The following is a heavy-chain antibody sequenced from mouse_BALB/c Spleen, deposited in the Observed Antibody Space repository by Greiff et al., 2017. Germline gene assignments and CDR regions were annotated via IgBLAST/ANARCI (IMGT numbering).Heavy chain of an antibody. V-gene: IGHV3-2*02. CDR1: GYSITSDYA. CDR3: ARWGHAITGDAMDY. CDR2: ISYSGST. D-gene: IGHD1-2*01. Sequence: EVKVEESGPGLVKPSQSLSLTCTVTGYSITSDYAWNWIRQFPGNKLEWMGYISYSGSTSYNPSLKSRISITRDTSKNQFFLQLNSVTTEDTATYYCARWGHAITGDAMDYWGQGTSVTVSS. J-gene: IGHJ4*01.